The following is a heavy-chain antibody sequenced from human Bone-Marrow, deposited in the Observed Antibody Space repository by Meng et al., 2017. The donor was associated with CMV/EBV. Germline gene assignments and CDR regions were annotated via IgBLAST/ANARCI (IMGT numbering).Heavy chain of an antibody. Sequence: GGSLRLSCAASGFTFSSAWMSWVRQVPGKGLEWVGRIESHSDGGTTEYAAPVKGRFTISRDDSKKSLFLHMNSLKAEDTAVYYCTTDMAETITNVGGVITYFDHWGQATLVTVSS. J-gene: IGHJ4*02. CDR2: IESHSDGGTT. CDR1: GFTFSSAW. CDR3: TTDMAETITNVGGVITYFDH. D-gene: IGHD3-3*01. V-gene: IGHV3-15*04.